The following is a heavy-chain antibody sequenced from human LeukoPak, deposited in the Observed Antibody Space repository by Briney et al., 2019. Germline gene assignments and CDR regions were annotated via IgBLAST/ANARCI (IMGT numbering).Heavy chain of an antibody. J-gene: IGHJ4*02. CDR2: INHSGST. CDR1: GGSFSGYY. V-gene: IGHV4-34*01. CDR3: ASYSSSWYNYFDY. Sequence: SETLSLTCAVYGGSFSGYYWSWIRQPPGKGLEWIGEINHSGSTNYNPSLKSRVTISVDTSKNQFSLKLSSVTAADTAVYYCASYSSSWYNYFDYWGQGTLVTVSS. D-gene: IGHD6-13*01.